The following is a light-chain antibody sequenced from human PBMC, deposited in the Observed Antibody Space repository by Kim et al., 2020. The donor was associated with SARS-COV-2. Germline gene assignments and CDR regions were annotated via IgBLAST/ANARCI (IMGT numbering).Light chain of an antibody. J-gene: IGLJ1*01. CDR2: EVT. V-gene: IGLV2-18*02. CDR3: SSYTSRNIYV. Sequence: GQSVTISCTGTSNDLGIYNRVSWYQQPPGTAPKLIIYEVTNRPSGVPDRFSGSKSGNTASLIISGLQAEDEADYYCSSYTSRNIYVFGIGTKVTVL. CDR1: SNDLGIYNR.